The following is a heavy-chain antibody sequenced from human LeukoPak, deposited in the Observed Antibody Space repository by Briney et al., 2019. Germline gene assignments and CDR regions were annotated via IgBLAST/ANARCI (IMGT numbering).Heavy chain of an antibody. J-gene: IGHJ4*02. Sequence: ASVKVSCKASGYTFTSYDINWVRQATGQGLEWMGWMNPNSGNTGYAQKFQGRVTMTRNTSISTAYMALSSLRSEDTAVYYCARGERRYYYASSASDYWGQGTLVTVSS. CDR3: ARGERRYYYASSASDY. CDR1: GYTFTSYD. D-gene: IGHD3-22*01. CDR2: MNPNSGNT. V-gene: IGHV1-8*01.